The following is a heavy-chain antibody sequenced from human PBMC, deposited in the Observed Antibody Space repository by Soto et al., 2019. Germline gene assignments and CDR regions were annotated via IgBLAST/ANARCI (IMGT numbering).Heavy chain of an antibody. J-gene: IGHJ4*02. CDR2: IIPLFST. Sequence: QVQLVQSGAEVKKPGSSVKVSCKASGDTFRNYAFTWVRQAPGQGLEWMGTIIPLFSTRYAQKFQGRVTMTADESTSTVYMDLSSLKSDDTAVYYCARDPGIAVLGRGTSFEHWGQGTLVTVSS. CDR1: GDTFRNYA. D-gene: IGHD6-19*01. CDR3: ARDPGIAVLGRGTSFEH. V-gene: IGHV1-69*18.